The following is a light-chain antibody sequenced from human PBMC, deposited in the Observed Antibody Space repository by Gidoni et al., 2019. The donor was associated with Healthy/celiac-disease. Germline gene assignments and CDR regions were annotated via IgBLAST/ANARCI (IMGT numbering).Light chain of an antibody. V-gene: IGLV9-49*01. CDR3: GADHGSGSNFVLV. J-gene: IGLJ2*01. Sequence: QPVLTQPPSASASLGASVTLTCTLSSVYSNYTVDWYQQRPGKGPRFVMLVGTGGIVGSKGDGIPDRFSVLGSGMNRYLTIKNIQEEDESDYHCGADHGSGSNFVLVFGGGTKLTVX. CDR2: VGTGGIVG. CDR1: SVYSNYT.